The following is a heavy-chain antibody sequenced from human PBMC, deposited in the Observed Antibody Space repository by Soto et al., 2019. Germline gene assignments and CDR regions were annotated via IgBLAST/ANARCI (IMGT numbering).Heavy chain of an antibody. CDR1: GFTLNNYG. CDR2: ISNDGSKN. J-gene: IGHJ4*02. CDR3: AKVPRRPYYFDY. V-gene: IGHV3-30*19. Sequence: WSPKLSSAACGFTLNNYGIHWVLQAPGKGLEWVAFISNDGSKNYYADSVRCRFTISRDNSMNTLFLQMNSLRPEDTATYYCAKVPRRPYYFDYWGPGTLVTVSS. D-gene: IGHD1-1*01.